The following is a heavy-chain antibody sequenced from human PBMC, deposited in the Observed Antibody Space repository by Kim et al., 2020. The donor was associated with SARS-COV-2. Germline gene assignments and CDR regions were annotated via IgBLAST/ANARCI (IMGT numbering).Heavy chain of an antibody. V-gene: IGHV4-39*01. CDR2: IYYSGST. CDR3: ASQGSSWYYYYYGMDV. D-gene: IGHD6-13*01. Sequence: SETLSLTCTVSGGSISSSSYYWGWIRQPPGKGLEWIGSIYYSGSTYYNPSLKSRVTISVDTSKNQFSLKLSSVTAADTAVYYCASQGSSWYYYYYGMDVWGQGATVTVSS. J-gene: IGHJ6*02. CDR1: GGSISSSSYY.